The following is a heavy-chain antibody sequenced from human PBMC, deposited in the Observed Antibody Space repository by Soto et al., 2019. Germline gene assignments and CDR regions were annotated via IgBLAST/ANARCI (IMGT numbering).Heavy chain of an antibody. J-gene: IGHJ4*02. V-gene: IGHV4-34*01. CDR1: GGSFSGDY. CDR2: INHSGST. CDR3: ARGPRRGMATIISYSSYYFDY. Sequence: SETLSLTCAVYGGSFSGDYWSWIRQPPGKGLEWIGEINHSGSTNYNPSLKSRVTISVDTSKNQFSLKLSSVTAADTAVYYCARGPRRGMATIISYSSYYFDYWGQGTLVTVSS. D-gene: IGHD5-12*01.